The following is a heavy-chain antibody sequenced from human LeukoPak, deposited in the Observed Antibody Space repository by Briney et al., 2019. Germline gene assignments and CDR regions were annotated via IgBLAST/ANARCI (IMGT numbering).Heavy chain of an antibody. CDR1: GFTFSSYS. J-gene: IGHJ6*03. V-gene: IGHV3-48*01. D-gene: IGHD2-15*01. CDR2: ISSSSSTI. Sequence: GGSLRLPCVASGFTFSSYSMNWVRQAPGKGLEWVSYISSSSSTIYYADSVKGRFTISRDNAKNSLYLQINSLRAEDTAVYYCARHPPYGGSPYYYYMDVWGKGTTVTVSS. CDR3: ARHPPYGGSPYYYYMDV.